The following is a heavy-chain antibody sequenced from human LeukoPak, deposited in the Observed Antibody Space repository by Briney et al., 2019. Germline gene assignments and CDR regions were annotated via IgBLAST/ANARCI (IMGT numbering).Heavy chain of an antibody. V-gene: IGHV1-69-2*01. CDR1: GYTFTDYY. CDR3: ARDSTSGTLPSDY. D-gene: IGHD1-1*01. CDR2: VDPEDGET. J-gene: IGHJ4*02. Sequence: GASVKISCKVSGYTFTDYYMHWVQQAPGKGLEWMGLVDPEDGETIYAEKFQGRVTMTTDTSTSTAYMELRSLRSDDTAVYYCARDSTSGTLPSDYWGQGTLVTVSS.